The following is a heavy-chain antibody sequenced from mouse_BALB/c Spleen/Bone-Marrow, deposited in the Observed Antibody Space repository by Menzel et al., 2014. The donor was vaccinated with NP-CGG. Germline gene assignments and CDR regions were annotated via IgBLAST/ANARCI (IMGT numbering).Heavy chain of an antibody. V-gene: IGHV5-17*02. CDR2: ISSGSSPI. CDR1: GFTFSSFG. CDR3: TRGGNWEDFDY. D-gene: IGHD4-1*01. J-gene: IGHJ2*01. Sequence: EVKLVESGGGLVHPGGSRKLSCAASGFTFSSFGMHWVRQAPEKGLEWVAYISSGSSPIFYADTVKGRFTISRDNPKNTLFLQMTSLRSEDTAMYYCTRGGNWEDFDYWGQGTTLTVSS.